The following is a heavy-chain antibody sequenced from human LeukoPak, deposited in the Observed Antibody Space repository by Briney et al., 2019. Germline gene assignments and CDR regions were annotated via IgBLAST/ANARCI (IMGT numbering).Heavy chain of an antibody. CDR1: GYSISNYY. CDR2: IYYSGST. D-gene: IGHD2-15*01. CDR3: ARETCSGGSCFQFDF. V-gene: IGHV4-59*01. Sequence: SETLSLTCTVSGYSISNYYWSWIRQSPGKGLEWIGYIYYSGSTNYNPSLKSRVTISVDTSKNQFSLKLSSVTAADTAVYYCARETCSGGSCFQFDFWGQGTLVTVSS. J-gene: IGHJ4*02.